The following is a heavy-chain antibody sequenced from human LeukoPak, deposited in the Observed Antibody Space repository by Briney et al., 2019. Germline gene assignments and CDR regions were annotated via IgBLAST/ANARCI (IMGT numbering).Heavy chain of an antibody. D-gene: IGHD3-22*01. CDR1: GGSFSGYY. CDR2: INPSRNT. Sequence: SETLSLTCAVFGGSFSGYYWNWIRQPPGKGLEWIGQINPSRNTNYNPSLKSRVTISVDTSKNQFSLKLSSVTAADTAVYYCARVPGYYDSSGYSDWGQGTLVTVSS. CDR3: ARVPGYYDSSGYSD. V-gene: IGHV4-34*01. J-gene: IGHJ4*02.